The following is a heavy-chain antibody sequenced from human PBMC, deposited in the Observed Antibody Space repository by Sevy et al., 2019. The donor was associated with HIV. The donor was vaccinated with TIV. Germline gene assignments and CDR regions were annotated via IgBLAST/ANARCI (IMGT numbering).Heavy chain of an antibody. J-gene: IGHJ4*02. D-gene: IGHD3-10*01. Sequence: GGSLRLSCAASGFTFSSYGMHWVRQAPGKGLEWVAVIWYDGSNKYYADSVKGRFTISSDNSKNTLYLQMNSLRAEDTAVYYCARDGTYYYGSGSYYLDYWGQGTLVTVSS. CDR1: GFTFSSYG. CDR3: ARDGTYYYGSGSYYLDY. CDR2: IWYDGSNK. V-gene: IGHV3-33*01.